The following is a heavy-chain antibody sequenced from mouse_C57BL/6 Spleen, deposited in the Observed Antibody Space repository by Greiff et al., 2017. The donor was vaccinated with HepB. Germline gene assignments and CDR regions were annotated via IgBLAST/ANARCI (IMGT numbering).Heavy chain of an antibody. CDR3: ARDSYGSSYDWYFDV. CDR1: GFTFSSYA. CDR2: ISDGGSYT. V-gene: IGHV5-4*01. Sequence: EVKVVESGGGLVKPGGSLKLSCAASGFTFSSYAMSWVRQTPEKRLEWVATISDGGSYTYYPDNVKGRFTISRDNAKNNLYLQMSHLKSEDTAMYYCARDSYGSSYDWYFDVWGTGTTVTVSS. D-gene: IGHD1-1*01. J-gene: IGHJ1*03.